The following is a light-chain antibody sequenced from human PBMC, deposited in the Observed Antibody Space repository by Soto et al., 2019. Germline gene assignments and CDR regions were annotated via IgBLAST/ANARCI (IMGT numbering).Light chain of an antibody. CDR1: SPNIGAGYD. CDR3: QSYDSSLSGSKV. J-gene: IGLJ3*02. V-gene: IGLV1-40*01. CDR2: GNS. Sequence: QPVLTQPPSVSGAPGQRVTISCTGSSPNIGAGYDVHWYQQLPGTAPKLLIYGNSNRPSGVPDRFSGSKSGTSASLAITGLQAEDEADYYCQSYDSSLSGSKVFGGGTKVTVL.